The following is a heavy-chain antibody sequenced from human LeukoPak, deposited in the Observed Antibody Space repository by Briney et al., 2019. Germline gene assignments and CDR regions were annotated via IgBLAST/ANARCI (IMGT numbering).Heavy chain of an antibody. CDR1: GFTVSSNY. Sequence: GGSLRLSCAAPGFTVSSNYMSWVRQAPGKGLEWVSVIYSGGSTYYADSVKGRFTISRDNSKNTLYLQMNSLRAEDTAVYYCARSGSYRHYFDYWGQGTLVTVSS. CDR3: ARSGSYRHYFDY. CDR2: IYSGGST. J-gene: IGHJ4*02. V-gene: IGHV3-53*01. D-gene: IGHD1-26*01.